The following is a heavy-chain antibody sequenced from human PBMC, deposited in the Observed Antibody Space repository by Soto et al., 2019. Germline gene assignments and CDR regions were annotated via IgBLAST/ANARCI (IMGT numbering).Heavy chain of an antibody. Sequence: GGSLSLSCAASAFTVSSNYMSWVRQAPGKGLEWVSVIYSGGSTYYADSVKGGFTISRDNSKNTLYLQMNSLRAEDTAVYYCARSKAVAGRVNWFDPWGQGTLVTVSS. CDR1: AFTVSSNY. V-gene: IGHV3-66*01. J-gene: IGHJ5*02. CDR2: IYSGGST. D-gene: IGHD6-19*01. CDR3: ARSKAVAGRVNWFDP.